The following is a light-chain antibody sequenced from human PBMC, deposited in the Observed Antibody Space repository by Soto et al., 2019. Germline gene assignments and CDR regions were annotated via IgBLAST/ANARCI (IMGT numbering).Light chain of an antibody. CDR2: GAS. CDR1: QSVSSN. V-gene: IGKV3-15*01. J-gene: IGKJ1*01. Sequence: EIVMTQSPASLSVSPGERATLSCRASQSVSSNLAWYQQKPGQAPRLLIYGASTGATGVPARFSGSGSGTXXXXXXXXXXXXXFAVYYCQQYNNWPRTFGQXTKVEIK. CDR3: QQYNNWPRT.